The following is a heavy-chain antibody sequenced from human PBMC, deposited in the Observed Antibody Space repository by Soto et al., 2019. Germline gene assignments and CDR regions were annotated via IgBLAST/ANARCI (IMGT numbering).Heavy chain of an antibody. J-gene: IGHJ4*02. CDR2: IYPGDHET. V-gene: IGHV5-51*07. CDR3: ARSPRSSPYFDP. CDR1: GYTFSNFW. Sequence: PGESLKISCQCSGYTFSNFWVGWVHQLPGQGLEWMGIIYPGDHETRYSPSFHGKVTISAEKSINTAYLQWNSLEASDSAFYFCARSPRSSPYFDPWGQGSVVTVSS. D-gene: IGHD6-13*01.